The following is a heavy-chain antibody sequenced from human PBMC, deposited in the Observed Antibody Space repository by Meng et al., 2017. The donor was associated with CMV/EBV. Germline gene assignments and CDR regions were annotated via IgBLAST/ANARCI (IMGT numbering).Heavy chain of an antibody. J-gene: IGHJ4*02. Sequence: GESLKISCAASGFTFSSYAMSWVRQAPGKGLEWVSAISGGGGSTYYADSVKGRFTISRDNAKNSLYLQMNSLRAEDTAVYYCARTKQLVRFDYWGQGTLVTVSS. D-gene: IGHD6-13*01. CDR3: ARTKQLVRFDY. V-gene: IGHV3-23*01. CDR1: GFTFSSYA. CDR2: ISGGGGST.